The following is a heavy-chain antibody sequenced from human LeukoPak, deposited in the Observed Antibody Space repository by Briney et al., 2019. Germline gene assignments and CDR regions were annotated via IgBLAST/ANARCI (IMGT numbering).Heavy chain of an antibody. CDR3: ARDSLPMAVTGPFDH. CDR1: GFNFSSYG. V-gene: IGHV3-33*01. J-gene: IGHJ4*02. CDR2: IWFDGSNI. Sequence: PGRSLRLSCAASGFNFSSYGMHWVCQAPGKGLEWVTSIWFDGSNIHYADSVKGRVIISRDNSKSALYLQMNSLRAEDTAIYYCARDSLPMAVTGPFDHWGQGALVTVSS. D-gene: IGHD6-19*01.